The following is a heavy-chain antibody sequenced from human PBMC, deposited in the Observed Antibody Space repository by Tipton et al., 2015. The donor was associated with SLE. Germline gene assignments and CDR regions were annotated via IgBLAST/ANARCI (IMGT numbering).Heavy chain of an antibody. CDR2: IYSTGRT. D-gene: IGHD2-21*01. V-gene: IGHV3-66*02. J-gene: IGHJ4*02. CDR1: GFTVSNNY. CDR3: ARGYIVVVIATHSTIGY. Sequence: GSLRLSCAASGFTVSNNYVTWVRQAPGKGLEWVSLIYSTGRTYYANSVKGRFTISRDHAKNTVYLQMNSLRAEDTAVYYCARGYIVVVIATHSTIGYWGQGTLVTVSS.